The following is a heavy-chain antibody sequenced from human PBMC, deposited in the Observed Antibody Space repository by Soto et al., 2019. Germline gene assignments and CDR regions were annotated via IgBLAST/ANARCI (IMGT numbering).Heavy chain of an antibody. J-gene: IGHJ5*02. D-gene: IGHD6-13*01. CDR1: GYTFTHYA. CDR3: ARGLAAEGA. V-gene: IGHV1-3*01. CDR2: INAGSGNT. Sequence: QVQLVQSGAEVKKPGASVKVSCTASGYTFTHYAIHWVRHAPGQRLEWMGFINAGSGNTKYSQTFLGRLTFTKDTSASTAYMDLSSLRSEDTAIYYCARGLAAEGAWGQGTLVTVSS.